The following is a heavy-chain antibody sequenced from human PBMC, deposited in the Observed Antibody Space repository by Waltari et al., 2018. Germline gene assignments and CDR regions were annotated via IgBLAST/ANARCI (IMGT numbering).Heavy chain of an antibody. Sequence: QVTLRESGPALVKPTQTLTLTCTFSVFSLSTSGMCVSWIRQPPGKALEWLALIDWDDDKYYSTSLKTRLTISKDTSKNQVVLTMTNMDPVDTATYYCARISPSRDGYNLFDYWGQGTLVTVSS. CDR2: IDWDDDK. D-gene: IGHD5-12*01. CDR3: ARISPSRDGYNLFDY. V-gene: IGHV2-70*01. CDR1: VFSLSTSGMC. J-gene: IGHJ4*02.